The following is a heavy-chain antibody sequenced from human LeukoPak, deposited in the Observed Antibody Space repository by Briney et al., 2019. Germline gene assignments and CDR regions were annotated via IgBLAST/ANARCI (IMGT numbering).Heavy chain of an antibody. D-gene: IGHD6-13*01. CDR2: ISSSSTTI. CDR3: ARERSTAGYFDY. V-gene: IGHV3-48*01. Sequence: GGSLRLSCAASGFTFSSYSMMWVRQAPGKGLEWVSYISSSSTTIHYADSVKGRFTISRDNAKNSVYLQMNSLRAEDTAVYYCARERSTAGYFDYWGQGTLVTVSS. CDR1: GFTFSSYS. J-gene: IGHJ4*02.